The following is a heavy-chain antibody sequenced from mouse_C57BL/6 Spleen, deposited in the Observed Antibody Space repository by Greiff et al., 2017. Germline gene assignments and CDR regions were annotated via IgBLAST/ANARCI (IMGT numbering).Heavy chain of an antibody. J-gene: IGHJ4*01. CDR3: ALYAGYFYAVDY. CDR1: GYTFTDYN. Sequence: EVQLQQSGPELVKPGASVKMSCKASGYTFTDYNMHWVKQSNGKSLEWIGYINPTNGGTSYNQKFKGKATLTVNKSTSTADMELLSLTSEDSAVYDCALYAGYFYAVDYWGQGTSVTVSS. V-gene: IGHV1-22*01. CDR2: INPTNGGT. D-gene: IGHD2-3*01.